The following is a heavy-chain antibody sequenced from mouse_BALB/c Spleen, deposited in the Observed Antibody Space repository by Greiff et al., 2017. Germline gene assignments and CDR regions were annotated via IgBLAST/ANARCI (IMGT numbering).Heavy chain of an antibody. Sequence: EVMLVESGTVLARPGASVKMSCKASGYSFTSYWMHWVKQRPGQGLEWIGAIYPGNSDTSYNQKFKGKAKLTAVTSASTAYMELSSLTNEDSAVYYCTRGGVRGYFDYWGQGTTLTVSS. V-gene: IGHV1-5*01. CDR3: TRGGVRGYFDY. J-gene: IGHJ2*01. CDR1: GYSFTSYW. D-gene: IGHD2-14*01. CDR2: IYPGNSDT.